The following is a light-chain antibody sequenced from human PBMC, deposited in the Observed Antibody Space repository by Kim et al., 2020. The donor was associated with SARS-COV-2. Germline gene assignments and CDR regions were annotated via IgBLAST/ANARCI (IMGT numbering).Light chain of an antibody. CDR2: DFT. J-gene: IGLJ1*01. Sequence: QSALIQPASMSGTPGQSISISCTGTTDVDSFKSVSWYQQRPGQVPQLLIFDFTERPSGVSARFSASRSGTTFSLTISGLHSDDEGDYYCSSYLASWSYVFGTGTKVTVL. CDR3: SSYLASWSYV. CDR1: TDVDSFKS. V-gene: IGLV2-14*03.